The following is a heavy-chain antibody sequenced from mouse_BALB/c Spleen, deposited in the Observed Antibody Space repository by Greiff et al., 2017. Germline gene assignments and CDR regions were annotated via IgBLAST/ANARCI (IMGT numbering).Heavy chain of an antibody. CDR3: ARDLGNYGFAY. D-gene: IGHD2-1*01. V-gene: IGHV2-9*02. J-gene: IGHJ3*01. CDR1: GFSLTTYG. Sequence: VKLVESGPGLVAPLQSLSITCTVSGFSLTTYGVHWVRQPPGKGLEWLGIIWAGGSTNYNSALMSRLSISKDNSKSQVFLKMNSLQTDDTALYYCARDLGNYGFAYWGQGTLVTVSA. CDR2: IWAGGST.